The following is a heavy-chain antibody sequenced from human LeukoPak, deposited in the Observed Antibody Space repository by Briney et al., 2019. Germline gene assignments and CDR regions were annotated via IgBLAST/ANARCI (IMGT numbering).Heavy chain of an antibody. V-gene: IGHV3-66*01. Sequence: PGVSLRLSCAASGVTVSSNYMSWVRQAPGKGLEWVSVIYSGGSTYYADSVKGRFTISRDNSKNTLYLQMNSLRAEDTAVYYCAAITMVRGWVFDYWGQGTLVTVSS. D-gene: IGHD3-10*01. CDR2: IYSGGST. CDR1: GVTVSSNY. J-gene: IGHJ4*02. CDR3: AAITMVRGWVFDY.